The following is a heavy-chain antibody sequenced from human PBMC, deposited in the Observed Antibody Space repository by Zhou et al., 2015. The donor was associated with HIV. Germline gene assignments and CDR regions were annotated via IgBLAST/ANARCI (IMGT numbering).Heavy chain of an antibody. CDR3: ARERKSVVPLELRWVRRGTGRSTVLTVSGEGGFDP. D-gene: IGHD1-7*01. J-gene: IGHJ5*02. CDR2: IIPIFGTA. CDR1: GGTFSSYA. Sequence: QVQLVQSGAEVKKPGSSVKVSCKASGGTFSSYAISWVRQAPGQGLEWMGGIIPIFGTANYAQKFQGRVTITADESTSTAYMELSSLRSEDTAVYYCARERKSVVPLELRWVRRGTGRSTVLTVSGEGGFDP. V-gene: IGHV1-69*12.